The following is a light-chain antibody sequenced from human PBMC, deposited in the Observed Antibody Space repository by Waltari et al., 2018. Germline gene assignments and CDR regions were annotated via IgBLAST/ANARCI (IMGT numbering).Light chain of an antibody. CDR2: GTT. Sequence: SALPPPPSLSAAPGQRVTTSCSRRSSPIGPTHAVHWYKQLPGTAPKLLIYGTTYRPSGVPDRISGSKSGASASLAITGLQAEDEADYYCQSYDSGLGVVFGGGTKLTVL. CDR3: QSYDSGLGVV. V-gene: IGLV1-40*01. J-gene: IGLJ2*01. CDR1: SSPIGPTHA.